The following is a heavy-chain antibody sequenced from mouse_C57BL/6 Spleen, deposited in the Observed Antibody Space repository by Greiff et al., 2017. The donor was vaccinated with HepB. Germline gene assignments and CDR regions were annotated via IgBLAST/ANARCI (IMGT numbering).Heavy chain of an antibody. CDR2: INPYNGDT. V-gene: IGHV1-37*01. CDR3: AREDYGSSYPAWFAY. CDR1: GYSFTGYF. J-gene: IGHJ3*01. Sequence: VHVKQSGPELVKPGASVKISCKASGYSFTGYFMNWVKQSHGKSLEWIRRINPYNGDTFYNQKFKGKATLTVDKSSSTAHMELLSLTSEDFAVYYCAREDYGSSYPAWFAYWGQGTLVTVSA. D-gene: IGHD1-1*01.